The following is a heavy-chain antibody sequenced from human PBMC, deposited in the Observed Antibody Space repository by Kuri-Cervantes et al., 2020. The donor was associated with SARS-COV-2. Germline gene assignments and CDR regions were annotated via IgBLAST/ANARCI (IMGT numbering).Heavy chain of an antibody. D-gene: IGHD2-21*01. Sequence: GGSLRLSCAASGFTFRSSGMHWVRQAPGKGLEWVALLSNDGAHEYYADSVKGRFTISRDNSQNTLYLHMKSLRSEDTAMYYCAKDRVGVQDFWGQGTLVTVSS. J-gene: IGHJ4*02. V-gene: IGHV3-30*18. CDR3: AKDRVGVQDF. CDR1: GFTFRSSG. CDR2: LSNDGAHE.